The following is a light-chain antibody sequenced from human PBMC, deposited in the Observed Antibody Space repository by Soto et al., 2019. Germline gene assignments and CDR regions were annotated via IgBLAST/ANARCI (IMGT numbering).Light chain of an antibody. V-gene: IGKV1-5*01. Sequence: DIQMTQSPSTLSASLGDRVTITCRASQSISSWLAWYQQKPGKAPKLLIYDASSLESGVPSRFSGSGSGTEFTLTISSRQPDDFATYYCQQYNSYSPWTFGQGTKVDI. CDR3: QQYNSYSPWT. CDR2: DAS. CDR1: QSISSW. J-gene: IGKJ1*01.